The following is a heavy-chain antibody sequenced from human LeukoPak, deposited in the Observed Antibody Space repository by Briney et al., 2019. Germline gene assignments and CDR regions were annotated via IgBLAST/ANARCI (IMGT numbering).Heavy chain of an antibody. V-gene: IGHV3-15*01. CDR1: GFTFSTPW. D-gene: IGHD3-3*01. Sequence: GGSLRLSCAGSGFTFSTPWMSWVRQVPGKGLEWLCRIKSRTHGGTADYAAPVEGRFTISRDDSKNTLYLQMNSLKTEDTAVYICATEYNDLDVWGLGTTVTVSS. CDR3: ATEYNDLDV. CDR2: IKSRTHGGTA. J-gene: IGHJ6*02.